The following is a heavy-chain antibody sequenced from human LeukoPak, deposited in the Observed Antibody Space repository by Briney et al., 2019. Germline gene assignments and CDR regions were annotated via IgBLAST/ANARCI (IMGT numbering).Heavy chain of an antibody. J-gene: IGHJ5*02. CDR2: ISGSGGST. CDR3: AKDPMVRGVIRGDWFDP. CDR1: GFTFSSHA. D-gene: IGHD3-10*01. V-gene: IGHV3-23*01. Sequence: GGSLRLSCAASGFTFSSHAMSWVRQAPGKGLEWVSAISGSGGSTYYADSVKGRFTISRDNSKNTLYLQMNSLRAEDTAVYYCAKDPMVRGVIRGDWFDPWGQGTLVTVSS.